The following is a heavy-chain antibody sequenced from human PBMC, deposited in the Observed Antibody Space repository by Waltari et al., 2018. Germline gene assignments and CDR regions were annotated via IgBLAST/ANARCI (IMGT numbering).Heavy chain of an antibody. J-gene: IGHJ4*02. CDR1: GFTFSDYF. V-gene: IGHV3-11*01. D-gene: IGHD6-19*01. CDR3: AREASGWTPHFDN. Sequence: QVQLVESGGGLVKPGGSLRLSCAVSGFTFSDYFMTWIRQAPRKGLECVSYISGRGLSTYYADSVKGRFTISRDNAKNSLYLQMNSLRDEDTAVYYCAREASGWTPHFDNWGQGTLVAVSS. CDR2: ISGRGLST.